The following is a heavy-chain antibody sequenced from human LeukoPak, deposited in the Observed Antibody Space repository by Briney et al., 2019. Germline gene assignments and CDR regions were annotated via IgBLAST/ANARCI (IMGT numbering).Heavy chain of an antibody. J-gene: IGHJ5*02. V-gene: IGHV7-4-1*02. CDR1: GYTFTSYA. CDR2: INTNTGNP. CDR3: AREEEGDYDILTGYQNWFDP. Sequence: GASVKVSCKASGYTFTSYAMNWVRQAPGQGLEWMGWINTNTGNPTYAQGFTGRFVFSLDTSVSTAYLQISSLKAEDTAVYYCAREEEGDYDILTGYQNWFDPWGQGTLVTVSS. D-gene: IGHD3-9*01.